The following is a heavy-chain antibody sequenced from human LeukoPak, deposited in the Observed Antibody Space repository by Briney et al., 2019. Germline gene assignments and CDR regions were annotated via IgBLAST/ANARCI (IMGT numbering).Heavy chain of an antibody. D-gene: IGHD1/OR15-1a*01. CDR1: GGSSSSYY. V-gene: IGHV4-59*01. J-gene: IGHJ3*02. Sequence: PSETLSLTCTVSGGSSSSYYWSWIRQPPGKGLEWIGYIYYSGSTNYNPSLKSRVTISVDTSKNQFSLKLSSVTAADTAVYYCAREASRTSAFDIWGQGTMVTVSS. CDR2: IYYSGST. CDR3: AREASRTSAFDI.